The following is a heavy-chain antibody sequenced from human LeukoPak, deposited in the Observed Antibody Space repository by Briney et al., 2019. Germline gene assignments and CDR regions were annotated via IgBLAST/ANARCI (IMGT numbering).Heavy chain of an antibody. Sequence: PSETLSLTCTVSGGSISSYYWNWVRQPAGKGLEWIGQIYTSGSTNYNPSLKSRVTMSVDTSKKQFSLKLTSVTAADTAMYYCARRTMVRGVILIDYWGQGTLVTVSS. CDR1: GGSISSYY. J-gene: IGHJ4*02. CDR2: IYTSGST. CDR3: ARRTMVRGVILIDY. D-gene: IGHD3-10*01. V-gene: IGHV4-4*07.